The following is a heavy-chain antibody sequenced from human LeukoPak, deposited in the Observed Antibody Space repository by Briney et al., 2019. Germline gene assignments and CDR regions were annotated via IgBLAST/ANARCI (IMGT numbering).Heavy chain of an antibody. Sequence: GGSLRLSCAASGNYWMHWVRQAPGKGLVWVSHINSDGSLTSYADSVKGRFTISKDNAKNTVYLQMNNLRAEDTAVYYCVSFYEAYWGRGTLVTVSS. V-gene: IGHV3-74*01. CDR1: GNYW. D-gene: IGHD2/OR15-2a*01. J-gene: IGHJ4*02. CDR2: INSDGSLT. CDR3: VSFYEAY.